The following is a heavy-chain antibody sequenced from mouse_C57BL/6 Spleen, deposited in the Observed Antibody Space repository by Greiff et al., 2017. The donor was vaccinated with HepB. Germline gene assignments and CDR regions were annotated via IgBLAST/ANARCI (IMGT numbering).Heavy chain of an antibody. Sequence: QVQLQQPGAELVKPGASVKLSCKASGYTFTSYWMHWVKQRPGQGLEWIGMIHPNSGSTNYNEKFKSKATLTVDKSSSTAYMQLSSLTSEDSAVYYCARDSYYYGSSFAWFAYWGQGTLVTVSA. J-gene: IGHJ3*01. D-gene: IGHD1-1*01. CDR3: ARDSYYYGSSFAWFAY. CDR2: IHPNSGST. V-gene: IGHV1-64*01. CDR1: GYTFTSYW.